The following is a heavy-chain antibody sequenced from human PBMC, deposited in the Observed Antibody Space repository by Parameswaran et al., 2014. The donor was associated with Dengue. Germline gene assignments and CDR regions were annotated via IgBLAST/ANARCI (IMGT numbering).Heavy chain of an antibody. D-gene: IGHD3-3*01. CDR2: IYPGDSDT. Sequence: VRQMPGKGLEWMGIIYPGDSDTRYSPSFQGQVTISADKSISTAYLQWSSLKASDTAMYYCARSGGGYYDFWSGYYTGSYYYGMDVWGQGTTVTVSS. J-gene: IGHJ6*02. V-gene: IGHV5-51*01. CDR3: ARSGGGYYDFWSGYYTGSYYYGMDV.